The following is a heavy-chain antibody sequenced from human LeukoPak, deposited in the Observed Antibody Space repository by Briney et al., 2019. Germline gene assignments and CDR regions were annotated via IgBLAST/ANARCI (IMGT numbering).Heavy chain of an antibody. V-gene: IGHV3-48*03. CDR3: AKSILNYDRTSNYYYLLDY. CDR2: ISSSGSTI. CDR1: GFTFSSYE. Sequence: GGSLRLSCAASGFTFSSYEMNWVRQAPGKGLEWVSYISSSGSTIYYADSVKGRFTISRDNSKNTLYLQMNSLRPEDTAVYYCAKSILNYDRTSNYYYLLDYWGQGTLVTVSS. D-gene: IGHD3-22*01. J-gene: IGHJ4*02.